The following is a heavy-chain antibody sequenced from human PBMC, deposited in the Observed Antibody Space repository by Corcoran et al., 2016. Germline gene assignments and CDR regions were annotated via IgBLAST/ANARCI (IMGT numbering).Heavy chain of an antibody. J-gene: IGHJ6*02. Sequence: QVQLVQSGAEVKKPGSSVKVSCKASGGTFSSYAISWMRQAPGQGLEWMGGIIPIFGTANYAQKFKGRVTITADESTSTAYMELSSLRSEDTAVYYCASSPLGYCRSSSCYTQYWGLGPRGHQEGDGMDVWGQGTTVTVSS. CDR2: IIPIFGTA. D-gene: IGHD2-2*02. CDR1: GGTFSSYA. CDR3: ASSPLGYCRSSSCYTQYWGLGPRGHQEGDGMDV. V-gene: IGHV1-69*01.